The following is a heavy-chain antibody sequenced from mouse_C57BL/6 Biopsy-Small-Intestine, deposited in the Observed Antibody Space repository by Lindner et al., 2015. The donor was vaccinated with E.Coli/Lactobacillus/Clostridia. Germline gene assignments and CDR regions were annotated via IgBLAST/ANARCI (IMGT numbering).Heavy chain of an antibody. CDR3: ATAITIFGVVHH. J-gene: IGHJ4*01. D-gene: IGHD1-2*01. Sequence: SVKVSCKASGYIFTDHGITWVRQAPGQGLEWMGWISGYNGDTSYAQNFQGRVTMTRDTSTTTAYMELRSLRYDDTAVYYCATAITIFGVVHHWGQGTLVTVSS. CDR1: GYIFTDHG. V-gene: IGHV1-74*01. CDR2: ISGYNGDT.